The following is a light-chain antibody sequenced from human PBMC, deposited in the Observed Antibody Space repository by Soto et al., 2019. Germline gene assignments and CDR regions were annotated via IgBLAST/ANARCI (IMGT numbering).Light chain of an antibody. Sequence: NFMLTQPHSVSESPGKTVTISCTRSSGSIASNYVQWYQQRPGSAPTTVIYEDNQRPSWVLDRFSCCINSSYNSSSLTISGQNNEEDADYYSQYYGSSNHVVFGGGTKLTVL. CDR2: EDN. J-gene: IGLJ2*01. CDR3: QYYGSSNHVV. V-gene: IGLV6-57*04. CDR1: SGSIASNY.